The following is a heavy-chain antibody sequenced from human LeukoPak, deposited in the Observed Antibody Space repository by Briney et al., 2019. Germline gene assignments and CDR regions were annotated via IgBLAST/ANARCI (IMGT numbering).Heavy chain of an antibody. V-gene: IGHV3-21*01. CDR1: GFSFSSYS. CDR3: ARDREASDDFNWFDP. J-gene: IGHJ5*02. D-gene: IGHD3/OR15-3a*01. Sequence: GGSLRLSCAASGFSFSSYSMSWVRQAPGKRLEWVSSLSRSSTYVYYAASVKGRFTISSDNAKKSLFLEMNSLRAEDTAVYYCARDREASDDFNWFDPWGQGTLVTVSS. CDR2: LSRSSTYV.